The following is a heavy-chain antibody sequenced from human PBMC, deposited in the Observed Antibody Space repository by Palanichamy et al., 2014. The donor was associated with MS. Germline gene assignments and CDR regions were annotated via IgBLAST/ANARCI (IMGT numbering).Heavy chain of an antibody. CDR2: VNHIGST. CDR1: WVLQWLL. Sequence: VQLQQWGGRTVEAFGDPVPHLRCLWWVLQWLLLELDPPAPGRGWSGLGKVNHIGSTNYNPSLKSRVTTSLDTSKNQFSLRLSSVTAADTAVYYCATLISSSGLDYWGQGTLVTVSS. V-gene: IGHV4-34*02. J-gene: IGHJ4*02. CDR3: ATLISSSGLDY. D-gene: IGHD6-6*01.